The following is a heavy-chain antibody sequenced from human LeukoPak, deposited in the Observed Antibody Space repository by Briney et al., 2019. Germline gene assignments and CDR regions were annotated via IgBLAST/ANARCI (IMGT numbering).Heavy chain of an antibody. CDR3: ARGYSTTPNQNWFDP. J-gene: IGHJ5*02. D-gene: IGHD2-8*01. CDR1: GFTFSSHW. CDR2: INTDGSSR. V-gene: IGHV3-74*01. Sequence: PGGSLRLSCAASGFTFSSHWMHWVRQAPGKGLVWVPRINTDGSSRNYADSVKGRFTISRDNAKSTLYLQMDSLSAEDTAVYYCARGYSTTPNQNWFDPWGQGTLVTVSS.